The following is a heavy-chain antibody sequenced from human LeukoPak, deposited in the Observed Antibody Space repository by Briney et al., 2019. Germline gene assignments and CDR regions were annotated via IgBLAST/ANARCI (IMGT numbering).Heavy chain of an antibody. J-gene: IGHJ4*02. D-gene: IGHD3-10*01. CDR2: ISAYDGNT. CDR3: ARVVRGVITSRFDY. Sequence: ASVKVSCKASGYTFTSYGISWVRQAPGQGLEWMGWISAYDGNTNYAQKLQGRVTMTTDTSTSTAYMELRSLRSDDTAVYYCARVVRGVITSRFDYWGQGTLVTVSS. V-gene: IGHV1-18*01. CDR1: GYTFTSYG.